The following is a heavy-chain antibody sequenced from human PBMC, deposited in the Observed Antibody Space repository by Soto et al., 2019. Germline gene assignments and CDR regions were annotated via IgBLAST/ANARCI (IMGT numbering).Heavy chain of an antibody. CDR3: VKEVGCSSTSCYTGTGGMDV. D-gene: IGHD2-2*02. Sequence: PGGSLRLSCSASGFTFSSYAMHWVRQAPGKGLEYVSAISSNGGSTYYADSVKGRFTISRDNSKNTLYLQMSSLRAEDTAVYYCVKEVGCSSTSCYTGTGGMDVWGQGTTVTVS. V-gene: IGHV3-64D*06. CDR2: ISSNGGST. J-gene: IGHJ6*02. CDR1: GFTFSSYA.